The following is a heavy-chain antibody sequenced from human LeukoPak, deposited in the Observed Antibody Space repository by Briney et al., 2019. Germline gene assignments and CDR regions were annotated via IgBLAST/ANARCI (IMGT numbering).Heavy chain of an antibody. CDR2: IYYSGST. J-gene: IGHJ4*02. Sequence: SETLSLTCTVSGGSISSYYWSWIRQPPGKGLEWIGYIYYSGSTNYNPSLKSRVTISVDTSKNQFSLKLSSVTAADAAVYYCAIGGGGSDLGFDYWGKGTLVTVSS. V-gene: IGHV4-59*01. CDR3: AIGGGGSDLGFDY. CDR1: GGSISSYY. D-gene: IGHD1-26*01.